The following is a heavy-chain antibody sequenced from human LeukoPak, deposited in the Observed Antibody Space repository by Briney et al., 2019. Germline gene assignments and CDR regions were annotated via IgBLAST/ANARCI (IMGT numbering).Heavy chain of an antibody. D-gene: IGHD3-22*01. Sequence: SETLSLTCAVYGGSFSGYYWSWIRQPPGKGLEWIGEINHSGSTNYNPSLKSRVTISVDTSKNQFSLKLSSVTAADTAVYYCSADYYDSSGYLGYLDYWGQGTLVTVYS. CDR3: SADYYDSSGYLGYLDY. V-gene: IGHV4-34*01. J-gene: IGHJ4*02. CDR1: GGSFSGYY. CDR2: INHSGST.